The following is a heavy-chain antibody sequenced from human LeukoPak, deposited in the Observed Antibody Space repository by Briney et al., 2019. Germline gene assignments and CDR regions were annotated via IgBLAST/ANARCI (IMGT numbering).Heavy chain of an antibody. CDR1: GFIFSSYS. D-gene: IGHD4-23*01. CDR2: ISNSSIYI. CDR3: ARGQDTVITSRDAFDI. V-gene: IGHV3-21*01. J-gene: IGHJ3*02. Sequence: TGGSLRLSCAVSGFIFSSYSMNWVRQAPGKGLEWVSSISNSSIYIYYADSVKGRFTISRDNAKNSLYLQMNSLRAEDTAVYYCARGQDTVITSRDAFDIWGQGTMVTVSS.